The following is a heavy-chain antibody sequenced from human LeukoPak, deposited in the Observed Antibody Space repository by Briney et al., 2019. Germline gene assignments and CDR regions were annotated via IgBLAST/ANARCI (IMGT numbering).Heavy chain of an antibody. D-gene: IGHD3-16*01. Sequence: SETLSLTCTISGGSITDFYWSWVRRPAGGRLEWIGRVDTSGSTHYNPSLESRVTMSLDTSKSQFSLKLTSVTVADTAVYYCARGLGGAYYYMDDWGRGTTVTVSS. CDR3: ARGLGGAYYYMDD. CDR2: VDTSGST. J-gene: IGHJ6*03. CDR1: GGSITDFY. V-gene: IGHV4-4*07.